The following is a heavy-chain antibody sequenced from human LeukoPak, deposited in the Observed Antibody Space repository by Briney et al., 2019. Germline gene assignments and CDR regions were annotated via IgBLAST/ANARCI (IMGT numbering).Heavy chain of an antibody. Sequence: SETLSLTCTVSGGSISRYYWSWIRQSPGKGLEWIGYIYYSGSTNYNPSLKSRVTISVETSKNQFSLKLRSVTAVDTAVYYCARGEVRGVGRNDYWGQGTLVTVSS. V-gene: IGHV4-59*01. D-gene: IGHD3-10*01. J-gene: IGHJ4*02. CDR2: IYYSGST. CDR1: GGSISRYY. CDR3: ARGEVRGVGRNDY.